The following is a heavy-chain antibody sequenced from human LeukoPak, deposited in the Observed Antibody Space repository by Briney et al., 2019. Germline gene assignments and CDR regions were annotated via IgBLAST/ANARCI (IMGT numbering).Heavy chain of an antibody. V-gene: IGHV4-39*07. CDR2: IYYTGST. D-gene: IGHD4-23*01. CDR3: ARPYGGNSQYFQH. CDR1: GGSISSSSYY. Sequence: SETLSLTCTVSGGSISSSSYYWGWIRQPPGKGLEWIGSIYYTGSTYYNPSLKSRVTISLHTSKNQFSLKLSSVTAADTAVYYCARPYGGNSQYFQHWGQGTLVTVSS. J-gene: IGHJ1*01.